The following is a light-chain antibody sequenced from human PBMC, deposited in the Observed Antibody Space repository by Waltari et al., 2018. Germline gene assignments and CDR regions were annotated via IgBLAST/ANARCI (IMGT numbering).Light chain of an antibody. Sequence: DIQVTQSPSFLSASVGDRITITCRASRGISRYLAWYQHKPGKAPKILIYAASTLQSGVPARFSGSGSGTEFTRTISSLEPEDCATYYCQHLGSAPLTFGGGTKVEI. V-gene: IGKV1-9*01. CDR3: QHLGSAPLT. CDR1: RGISRY. CDR2: AAS. J-gene: IGKJ4*01.